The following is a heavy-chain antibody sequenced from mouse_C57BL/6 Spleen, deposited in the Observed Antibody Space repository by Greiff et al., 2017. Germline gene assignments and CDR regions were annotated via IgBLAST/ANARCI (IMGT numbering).Heavy chain of an antibody. J-gene: IGHJ3*01. D-gene: IGHD2-12*01. CDR1: GFNIKDDY. Sequence: EVQLVESGAELVRPGASVKLSCTASGFNIKDDYMHWVKQRPEQGLEWIGWIDPENGDTEYASKFQGKATITADTSSNTAYLQLSSLTSEDTAVYYCTTSRTTFFAYWGQGTLVTVSA. V-gene: IGHV14-4*01. CDR3: TTSRTTFFAY. CDR2: IDPENGDT.